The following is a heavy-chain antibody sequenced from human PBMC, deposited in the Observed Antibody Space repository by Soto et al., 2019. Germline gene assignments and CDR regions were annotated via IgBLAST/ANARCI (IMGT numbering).Heavy chain of an antibody. J-gene: IGHJ4*02. CDR2: IKQDGSEK. Sequence: EVQLVESGGGLVQPGGSLRLSCAASGFTFSSYWMSWVRQAPGKGLEWVANIKQDGSEKYYVDSVKGRFTISRDNAKNSRYLQMNSLRAEDTAVYYCARTTVTTSRYFDYWGQGTLVTVSS. CDR1: GFTFSSYW. D-gene: IGHD4-17*01. CDR3: ARTTVTTSRYFDY. V-gene: IGHV3-7*01.